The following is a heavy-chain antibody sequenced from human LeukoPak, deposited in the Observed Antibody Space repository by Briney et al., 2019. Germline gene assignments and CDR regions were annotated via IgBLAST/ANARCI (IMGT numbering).Heavy chain of an antibody. CDR2: IIPILGIA. V-gene: IGHV1-69*10. CDR3: ARVDTYYYDSSGPI. CDR1: GGTFSSYA. J-gene: IGHJ4*02. Sequence: SVKVSCKASGGTFSSYAISWVRQAPGQGLEWMGGIIPILGIAHYAHKIQGRVTITAEKTTSTAYMEQSSMRSENTAVYYCARVDTYYYDSSGPIWGQGTLVTVSS. D-gene: IGHD3-22*01.